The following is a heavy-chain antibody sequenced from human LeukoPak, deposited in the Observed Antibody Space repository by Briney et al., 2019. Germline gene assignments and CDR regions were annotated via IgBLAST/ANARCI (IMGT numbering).Heavy chain of an antibody. J-gene: IGHJ4*02. V-gene: IGHV3-48*01. CDR1: GITFRSYG. CDR2: ISSTLYST. CDR3: ARSRLTSFDY. Sequence: GRSLRLSCAASGITFRSYGMHWVRQAPGKGLEWISYISSTLYSTFYTDSVKGRFTISRDNAKNSLFLQMNGLRAEDAAVYYCARSRLTSFDYWGQGTLVAVSS.